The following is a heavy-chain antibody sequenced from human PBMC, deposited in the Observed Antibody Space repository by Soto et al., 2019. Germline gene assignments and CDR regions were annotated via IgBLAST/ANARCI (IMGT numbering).Heavy chain of an antibody. J-gene: IGHJ4*02. CDR3: AKRQGTGLAAKNFDF. V-gene: IGHV3-23*01. CDR2: ISDGGDLI. D-gene: IGHD2-15*01. Sequence: EVQLLKSGGGLVQPGGSLRVSCAASGFPFSNHAMSWVRQAPGKGLEWVSGISDGGDLIYYADSVKGRFSMSRDNSENMLYLQMTNLRAEDTAIYFCAKRQGTGLAAKNFDFWGQGTLVTVSS. CDR1: GFPFSNHA.